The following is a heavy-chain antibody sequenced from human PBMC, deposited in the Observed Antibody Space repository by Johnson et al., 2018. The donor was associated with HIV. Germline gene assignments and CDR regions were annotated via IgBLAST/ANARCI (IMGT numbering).Heavy chain of an antibody. D-gene: IGHD2-2*02. Sequence: VQLVESGGGLVKPGGSLRLSCAASGFIFSDSWMHWVRQAPGKGLEWVGRILSKTHGGSADYAAPVKGRFTISRDDSKNTLYLQMNSLKTEDTAVYYCTTDRPSCRDTSYYNALDIWGRGTMVTVSS. J-gene: IGHJ3*02. CDR1: GFIFSDSW. CDR3: TTDRPSCRDTSYYNALDI. CDR2: ILSKTHGGSA. V-gene: IGHV3-15*01.